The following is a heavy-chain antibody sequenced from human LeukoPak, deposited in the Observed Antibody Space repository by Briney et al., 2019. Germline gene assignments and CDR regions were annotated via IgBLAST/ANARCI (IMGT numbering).Heavy chain of an antibody. CDR1: GGSFSSYY. J-gene: IGHJ2*01. Sequence: SETLSLTCTVSGGSFSSYYWTWIRQPAGKGLEWIGRIYNSGTTNYSPSLERRVTMSLDTSKTRFSLSLSSVTAADTAVYYCARDRLGATGHWRIDVWGRGTLVTVSS. CDR3: ARDRLGATGHWRIDV. V-gene: IGHV4-4*07. CDR2: IYNSGTT. D-gene: IGHD1-26*01.